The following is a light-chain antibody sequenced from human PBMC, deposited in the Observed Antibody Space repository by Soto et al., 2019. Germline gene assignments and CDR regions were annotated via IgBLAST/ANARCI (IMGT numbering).Light chain of an antibody. J-gene: IGKJ2*01. CDR3: QDYNNWPYT. Sequence: EIVMTQSPATLSVSPGERATLSCRASQSVSSNLAWYQQKPGQAPRLLIYGASTRATGIPARFSGSGSVTDFTPIISSLQSEDFVDYYCQDYNNWPYTFGQGTKVDIK. CDR2: GAS. CDR1: QSVSSN. V-gene: IGKV3-15*01.